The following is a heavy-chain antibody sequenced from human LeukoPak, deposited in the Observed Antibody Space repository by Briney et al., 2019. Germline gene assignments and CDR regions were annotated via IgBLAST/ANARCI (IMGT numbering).Heavy chain of an antibody. V-gene: IGHV3-11*01. CDR1: GFTFSDYY. J-gene: IGHJ6*03. D-gene: IGHD1-14*01. Sequence: GGSLRLSCAASGFTFSDYYMSWIRQAPGKGLEWVSYISSSGSTIYYADSVKGRFTISRDNAKNSLYLQMNSLRAEDTAVYYCARAHGRAYYYYMDVWGKGTTVTVSS. CDR3: ARAHGRAYYYYMDV. CDR2: ISSSGSTI.